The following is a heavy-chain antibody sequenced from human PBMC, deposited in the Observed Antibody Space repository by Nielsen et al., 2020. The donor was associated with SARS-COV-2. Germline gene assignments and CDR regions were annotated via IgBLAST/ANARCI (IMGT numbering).Heavy chain of an antibody. D-gene: IGHD6-13*01. Sequence: GSLKISCEASGFTISRYGMHWVRQAPGKGLEWVTFISYDGSVKYYADSVKGRFTISTDLSNNTLYLQMNSLRVEDTAIYYCTKGAQLGDYWGQGTLVTVSS. V-gene: IGHV3-30*18. CDR2: ISYDGSVK. CDR3: TKGAQLGDY. CDR1: GFTISRYG. J-gene: IGHJ4*02.